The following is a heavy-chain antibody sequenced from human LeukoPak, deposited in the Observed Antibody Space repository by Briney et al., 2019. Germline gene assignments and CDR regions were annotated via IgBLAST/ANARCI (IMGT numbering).Heavy chain of an antibody. Sequence: ASVKVSCKASGYTFTSYGISWVRQAPGQGLEWMGWISAYNGNTNYAQKLQGRVTMTTDTSTSTAYMELRSLRSDDTAVYYCARVGVLRYFDWLSLNYYYYMDVWGKGTTVTVSS. CDR2: ISAYNGNT. D-gene: IGHD3-9*01. V-gene: IGHV1-18*01. CDR3: ARVGVLRYFDWLSLNYYYYMDV. J-gene: IGHJ6*03. CDR1: GYTFTSYG.